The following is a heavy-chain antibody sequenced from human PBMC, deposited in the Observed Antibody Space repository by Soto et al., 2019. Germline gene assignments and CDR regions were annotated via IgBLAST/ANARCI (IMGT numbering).Heavy chain of an antibody. D-gene: IGHD3-10*01. CDR2: ILDTGTTV. V-gene: IGHV3-23*01. CDR1: GFPFSSTD. Sequence: GGSLRLSCAASGFPFSSTDMSWVRQAPGKGLEWVSTILDTGTTVFYADSVKGRFTVSRDNSNNTLYVQMNNRRADDTAVYYCVKNSGWFNTWGQGALVTVSS. CDR3: VKNSGWFNT. J-gene: IGHJ5*02.